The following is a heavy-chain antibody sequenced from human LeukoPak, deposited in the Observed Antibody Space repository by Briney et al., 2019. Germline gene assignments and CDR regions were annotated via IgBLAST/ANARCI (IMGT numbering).Heavy chain of an antibody. CDR3: ARDPVAAAGLFFDY. D-gene: IGHD6-13*01. V-gene: IGHV3-30*03. CDR1: GFTFSSYG. Sequence: GGSLRLSCAASGFTFSSYGMHWVRQAPGKGLEWVAVISYDGSNKYYADSVKGRFTISRDNSKNTLYLQMNSLRAEDTAVYYCARDPVAAAGLFFDYWGQGTLVTVSS. J-gene: IGHJ4*02. CDR2: ISYDGSNK.